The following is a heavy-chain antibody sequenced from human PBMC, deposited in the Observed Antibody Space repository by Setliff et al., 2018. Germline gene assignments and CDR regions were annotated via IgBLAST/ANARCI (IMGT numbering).Heavy chain of an antibody. J-gene: IGHJ3*02. CDR2: ISGRSDTV. Sequence: GGSLRLSCAASGFSFSSYEMNWVRQAPGKGLEWVSSISGRSDTVYYGDSVKGRFTISRDNAKSSLYLQMNSLRAEDTAVFYCARSPANGGHDAFDIWGQGTMVTVSS. D-gene: IGHD6-25*01. V-gene: IGHV3-48*04. CDR1: GFSFSSYE. CDR3: ARSPANGGHDAFDI.